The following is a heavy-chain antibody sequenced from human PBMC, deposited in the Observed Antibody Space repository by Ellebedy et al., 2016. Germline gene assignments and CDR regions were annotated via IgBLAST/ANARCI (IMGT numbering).Heavy chain of an antibody. Sequence: ASVKVSCKASGGTFSSYAISWVRQAPGQGLEWMGRIIPILGIANYAQKFQERVTITRDMSTSTAYMELSSLRSEDTAVYYCAAAAGHPNYYYYGMDVWGQGTTVTVSS. V-gene: IGHV1-69*04. CDR2: IIPILGIA. CDR1: GGTFSSYA. J-gene: IGHJ6*02. D-gene: IGHD1-14*01. CDR3: AAAAGHPNYYYYGMDV.